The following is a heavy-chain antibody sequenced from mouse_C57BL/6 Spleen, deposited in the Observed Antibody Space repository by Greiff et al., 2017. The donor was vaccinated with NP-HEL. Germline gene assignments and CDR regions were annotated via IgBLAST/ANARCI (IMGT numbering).Heavy chain of an antibody. CDR1: GYTFTSYW. V-gene: IGHV1-5*01. CDR2: IYPGNSDT. D-gene: IGHD1-1*01. CDR3: TRNENGSSAWYVDD. J-gene: IGHJ1*03. Sequence: EVQLQQSGTVLARPGASVKMSCKASGYTFTSYWMHWVKQRPCQGLEWIGAIYPGNSDTSYNQKFKGKAKLTAVTSASTAYMELSSLTNEDSADYYGTRNENGSSAWYVDDWGKGTTLTVSS.